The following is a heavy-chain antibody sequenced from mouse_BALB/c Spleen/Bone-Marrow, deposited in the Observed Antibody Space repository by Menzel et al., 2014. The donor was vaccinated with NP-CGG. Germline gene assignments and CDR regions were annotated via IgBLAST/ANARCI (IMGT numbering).Heavy chain of an antibody. D-gene: IGHD2-1*01. CDR1: GISITTGNYR. CDR3: ARYGNYFDY. Sequence: EVKLMESGPGLVKPSQTASLTCTVTGISITTGNYRWSWIRQFPENKLEWIGYIYYSGTITYNPSLTSRTTITRDTSKNQFFLEMNSLTAEDTATYYCARYGNYFDYWGQGTTLTVSS. J-gene: IGHJ2*01. V-gene: IGHV3-5*02. CDR2: IYYSGTI.